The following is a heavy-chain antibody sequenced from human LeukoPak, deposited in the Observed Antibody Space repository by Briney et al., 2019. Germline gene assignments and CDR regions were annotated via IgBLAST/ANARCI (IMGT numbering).Heavy chain of an antibody. V-gene: IGHV4-61*02. CDR2: IYISGST. CDR1: GGSISSGSYY. Sequence: SETLSLTCTVSGGSISSGSYYWSWIRQPAGKGLEWIGRIYISGSTNYNPSLKSRVTISVDTSKNQFSLKLSSVTAADTAVYYCARDEWELEGWFDPWGQGTLVTVSS. CDR3: ARDEWELEGWFDP. J-gene: IGHJ5*02. D-gene: IGHD1-26*01.